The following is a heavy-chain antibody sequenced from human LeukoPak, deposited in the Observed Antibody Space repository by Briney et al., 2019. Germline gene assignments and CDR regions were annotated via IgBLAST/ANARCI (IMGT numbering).Heavy chain of an antibody. Sequence: ASVKVSCKASGYTFTGYYMHWVRQATGQGLGWMGWMNPNSGNTGYAQKFQGRVTITRNTSISTAYMELSSLRSEDTAAYYCARYFYYYYMDVWGKGTTVTVSS. CDR1: GYTFTGYY. J-gene: IGHJ6*03. V-gene: IGHV1-8*03. CDR2: MNPNSGNT. CDR3: ARYFYYYYMDV.